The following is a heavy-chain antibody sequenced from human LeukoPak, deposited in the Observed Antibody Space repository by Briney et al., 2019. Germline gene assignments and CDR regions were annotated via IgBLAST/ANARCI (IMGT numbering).Heavy chain of an antibody. V-gene: IGHV4-39*01. CDR3: ARQRYYGSGSYSLNWFDP. CDR1: GGSISSSSYY. J-gene: IGHJ5*02. D-gene: IGHD3-10*01. Sequence: PSETLSLTCTVSGGSISSSSYYWGWTRQPPGKGLEWIRSIYYSETTYYNPSLKSRVTISVDTSKNQFSLRLSSATAADTAVYYCARQRYYGSGSYSLNWFDPWGQGTLVTVSS. CDR2: IYYSETT.